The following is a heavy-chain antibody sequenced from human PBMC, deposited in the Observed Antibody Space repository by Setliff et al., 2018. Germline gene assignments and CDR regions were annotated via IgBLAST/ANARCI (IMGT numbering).Heavy chain of an antibody. D-gene: IGHD6-19*01. Sequence: ASVKVSCKASGYTFTGYYMHWVRQAPGQGLEWMGRINPNSGGTNYAQKFQGRVTMTRDTSISTAYMELSRLRSDGTAVYYCAREEVGRYSSGWYISSDNWFDPWGQGTLVTVSS. J-gene: IGHJ5*02. CDR3: AREEVGRYSSGWYISSDNWFDP. CDR2: INPNSGGT. V-gene: IGHV1-2*06. CDR1: GYTFTGYY.